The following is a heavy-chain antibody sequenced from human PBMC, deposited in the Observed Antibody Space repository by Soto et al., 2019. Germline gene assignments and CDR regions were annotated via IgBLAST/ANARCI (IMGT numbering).Heavy chain of an antibody. CDR1: GFTFSDYY. D-gene: IGHD1-1*01. CDR2: SSNSGTFA. Sequence: LRLSCAASGFTFSDYYMSWVRQAPGRGLEWISYSSNSGTFARYATSVKGRFSISRDNANNSLYLEMNSLRVEDTAVYYCARSGDNFNVLDYWGQGTPVTVSS. V-gene: IGHV3-11*06. J-gene: IGHJ4*02. CDR3: ARSGDNFNVLDY.